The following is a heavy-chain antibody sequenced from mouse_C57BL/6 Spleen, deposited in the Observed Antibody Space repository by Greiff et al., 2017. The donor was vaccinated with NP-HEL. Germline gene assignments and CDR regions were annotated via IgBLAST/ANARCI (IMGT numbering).Heavy chain of an antibody. J-gene: IGHJ1*03. Sequence: EVHLVESGGDLVKPGGSLKLSCAASGFTFSSYGMSWVRQTPDKRLEWVATISSGGSYTYYPDSVKGRFTISRDNAKNTLYLQMSSLKSEDTAMYYCARHGHGSSSYWYFDVWGTGTTVTVSS. V-gene: IGHV5-6*01. CDR2: ISSGGSYT. CDR1: GFTFSSYG. D-gene: IGHD1-1*01. CDR3: ARHGHGSSSYWYFDV.